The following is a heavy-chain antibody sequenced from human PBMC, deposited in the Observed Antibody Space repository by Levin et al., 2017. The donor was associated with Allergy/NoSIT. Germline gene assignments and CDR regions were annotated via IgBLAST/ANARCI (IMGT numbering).Heavy chain of an antibody. V-gene: IGHV4-61*01. Sequence: SQTLSLTCTVSGGSVSSGSYYWSWIRQPPGKGLEWIGYIYYSGSTNYNPSLKSRVTISVDTSKNQFSLKLSSVTAADTAVYYCASTYRYFDYWGQGTLVTVSS. J-gene: IGHJ4*02. CDR2: IYYSGST. CDR1: GGSVSSGSYY. CDR3: ASTYRYFDY.